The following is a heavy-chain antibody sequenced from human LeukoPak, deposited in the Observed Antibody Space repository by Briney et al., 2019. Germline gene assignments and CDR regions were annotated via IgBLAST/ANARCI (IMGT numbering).Heavy chain of an antibody. J-gene: IGHJ4*02. CDR2: INHSGST. V-gene: IGHV4-34*01. Sequence: PSETLSLTCAVYGGSFSGYYWSWIRQPPGKGLEWIGEINHSGSTNYNPSLKSRVTISVDTSKNQFSLKLSSATAADTAVYYCARGNRYCSSTSCLYYFDYWGQGTLVTVSS. CDR3: ARGNRYCSSTSCLYYFDY. CDR1: GGSFSGYY. D-gene: IGHD2-2*01.